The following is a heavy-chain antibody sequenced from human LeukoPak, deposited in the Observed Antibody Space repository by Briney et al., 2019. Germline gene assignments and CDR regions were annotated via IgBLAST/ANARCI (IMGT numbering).Heavy chain of an antibody. CDR2: ISYDGSNK. D-gene: IGHD5-18*01. J-gene: IGHJ6*04. CDR1: GFTFNSYG. Sequence: PGGSLRLSCAASGFTFNSYGMHWVRQAPGKGLEWVTLISYDGSNKYYADSVKGRFTISRDNSKNTLYLQMNSLRAEDTSVYYCAKDKAGDTADYYGMDAWGKGTTVTVSS. V-gene: IGHV3-30*18. CDR3: AKDKAGDTADYYGMDA.